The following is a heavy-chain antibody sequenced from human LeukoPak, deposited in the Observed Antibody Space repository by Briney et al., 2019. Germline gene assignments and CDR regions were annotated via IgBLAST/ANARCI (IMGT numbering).Heavy chain of an antibody. V-gene: IGHV3-30-3*01. CDR3: LADDY. CDR2: ISYDGSNK. CDR1: GSTFSSYA. Sequence: GRSLRLSCAASGSTFSSYAMHWVRQAPGKGLEWVAVISYDGSNKYYADSVKGRFTISRDNSKNTLYLQMNSLRAEDTAVYYCLADDYWGQGTLVTVSS. J-gene: IGHJ4*02.